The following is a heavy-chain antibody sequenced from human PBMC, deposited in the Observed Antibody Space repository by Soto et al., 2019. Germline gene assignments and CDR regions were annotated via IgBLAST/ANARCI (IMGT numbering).Heavy chain of an antibody. CDR2: IYYSGST. CDR1: GVSIGSSSYY. Sequence: SETLSLTCTVSGVSIGSSSYYWGWIRQPPGKGLEWIGTIYYSGSTYYNPSLKSRVAISVDTSKNQFSLRLTSVTAADTAVYYCARPFDILTAYPYYFDSWGQGTLVTVSS. V-gene: IGHV4-39*01. J-gene: IGHJ4*02. CDR3: ARPFDILTAYPYYFDS. D-gene: IGHD3-9*01.